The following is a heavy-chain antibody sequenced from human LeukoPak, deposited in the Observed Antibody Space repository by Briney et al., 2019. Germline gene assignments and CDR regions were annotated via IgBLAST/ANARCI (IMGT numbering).Heavy chain of an antibody. Sequence: SETLSLTCAVSGGSISSNSYYWGWIRQPPGKGLEWIGSIYYSGITYYNPSLKNRLTISVDTSKNQFSLKLSSVTAADTAVYYCARGSYYYDSSGSNPYYYYYYYMDVWGKGTTVTISS. J-gene: IGHJ6*03. D-gene: IGHD3-22*01. CDR1: GGSISSNSYY. CDR2: IYYSGIT. V-gene: IGHV4-39*01. CDR3: ARGSYYYDSSGSNPYYYYYYYMDV.